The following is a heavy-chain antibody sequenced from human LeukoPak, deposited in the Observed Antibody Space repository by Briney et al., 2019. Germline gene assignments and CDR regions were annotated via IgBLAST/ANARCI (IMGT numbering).Heavy chain of an antibody. J-gene: IGHJ4*02. V-gene: IGHV3-48*04. CDR1: GFTFSSYS. CDR3: AKPSGSGVDY. D-gene: IGHD1-26*01. Sequence: GGSLRLSCAASGFTFSSYSMNWVRQAPGKGLEWVSYISSSSSTIYYADSVKGRFTITRDNYKNTVYLQMNSLRVEDMAVYYCAKPSGSGVDYWGRGTRVTVSS. CDR2: ISSSSSTI.